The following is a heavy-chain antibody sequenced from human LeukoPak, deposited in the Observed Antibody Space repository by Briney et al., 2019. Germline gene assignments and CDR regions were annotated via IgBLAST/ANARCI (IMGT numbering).Heavy chain of an antibody. CDR1: GGSISNYY. D-gene: IGHD6-19*01. V-gene: IGHV4-4*07. Sequence: SETLSLTCTVSGGSISNYYWSWIRQPAGKGLEWIGRIYSNGNTNYNPSLKSRVTMSVDTSKNQFSLKLSSVTAADTAVYYCARGSSGWYYFDNWGQGTLVAVSS. J-gene: IGHJ4*02. CDR2: IYSNGNT. CDR3: ARGSSGWYYFDN.